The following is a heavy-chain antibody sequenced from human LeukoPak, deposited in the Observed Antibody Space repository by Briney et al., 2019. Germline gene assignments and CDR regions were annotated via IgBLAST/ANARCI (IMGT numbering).Heavy chain of an antibody. CDR2: ISFSSSVI. V-gene: IGHV3-48*01. CDR1: GFSFSTYS. CDR3: ARLGSYDDDKAFDI. J-gene: IGHJ3*02. Sequence: GGSLRLSCAASGFSFSTYSLNWARQAPGKGLEWISYISFSSSVIFYADSVRGRFTVSRDNAENSLYLQMNRLRAEDTAVYYCARLGSYDDDKAFDIWGQGTLVTVSS. D-gene: IGHD3-22*01.